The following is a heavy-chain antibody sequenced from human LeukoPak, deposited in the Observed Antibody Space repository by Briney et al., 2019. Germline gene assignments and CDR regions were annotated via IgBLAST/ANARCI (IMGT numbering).Heavy chain of an antibody. CDR2: IRSKAYGATT. J-gene: IGHJ4*02. CDR1: GFTFGDYA. Sequence: GGSLRLSCTTSGFTFGDYAMTWVRQAPGEGLEWVAFIRSKAYGATTEYAASVKGRFTISRDDSKSIAYLQMNSLKTEDTAVYYCTSSGTYYELDYWGQGTLVTVSS. V-gene: IGHV3-49*04. D-gene: IGHD1-26*01. CDR3: TSSGTYYELDY.